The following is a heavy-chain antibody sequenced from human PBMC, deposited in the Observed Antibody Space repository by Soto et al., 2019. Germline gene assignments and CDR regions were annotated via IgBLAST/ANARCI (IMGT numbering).Heavy chain of an antibody. V-gene: IGHV4-34*01. Sequence: PSETLSLTCAVYGGSFSGYYWSWIRQPPGKGLEWIGEINHSGSTNYNPSLKSRVTISVDTSKNQFSLKLSSVTAADTAVYYCARGRPPIVVVVAATGGYGMDVWGQGTTVTVSS. CDR3: ARGRPPIVVVVAATGGYGMDV. D-gene: IGHD2-15*01. CDR1: GGSFSGYY. CDR2: INHSGST. J-gene: IGHJ6*02.